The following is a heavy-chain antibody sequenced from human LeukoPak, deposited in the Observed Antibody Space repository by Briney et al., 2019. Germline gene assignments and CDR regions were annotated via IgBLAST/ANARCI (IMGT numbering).Heavy chain of an antibody. Sequence: SETLSLTCDVSGGSIDSTNWWNWVRQPPGKGLEWIGEIHHDGRINYNPSLKSQVTLSVDKSKNQFSLRLNSVTAADTAMYYCARSHDHLWGNYPDYWGQGTLVTVSS. J-gene: IGHJ4*02. D-gene: IGHD3-16*02. CDR2: IHHDGRI. CDR1: GGSIDSTNW. CDR3: ARSHDHLWGNYPDY. V-gene: IGHV4/OR15-8*01.